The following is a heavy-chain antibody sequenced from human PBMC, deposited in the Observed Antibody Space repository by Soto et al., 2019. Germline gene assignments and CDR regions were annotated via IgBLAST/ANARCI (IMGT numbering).Heavy chain of an antibody. D-gene: IGHD1-1*01. J-gene: IGHJ5*02. CDR3: ARGADNWNVGYWFDP. CDR1: GYTFTSYD. CDR2: MNPNNGNT. Sequence: QVQLVQSGAEVKKPGASVKVSCKASGYTFTSYDINWVRQATGQGLEWMGRMNPNNGNTAYAQKFQCRVTMARTTSISTAYMDLSSLRSEDTAVYYGARGADNWNVGYWFDPGGQGTLVPVSS. V-gene: IGHV1-8*01.